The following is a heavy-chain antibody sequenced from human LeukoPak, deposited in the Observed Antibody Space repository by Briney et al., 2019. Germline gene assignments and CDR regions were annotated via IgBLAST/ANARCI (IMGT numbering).Heavy chain of an antibody. J-gene: IGHJ5*02. CDR3: ARDKGASYDVSGYQYNWFDP. D-gene: IGHD3-22*01. Sequence: GGSLRLSCVASGFTFNSYWMSWVRQVPGKGPDWVANIEEYGGKKYYVDSVKGRFTISRDNAKNSLYLQMNSLRPDDTAVYYCARDKGASYDVSGYQYNWFDPWGHGTLVTVSS. CDR1: GFTFNSYW. CDR2: IEEYGGKK. V-gene: IGHV3-7*01.